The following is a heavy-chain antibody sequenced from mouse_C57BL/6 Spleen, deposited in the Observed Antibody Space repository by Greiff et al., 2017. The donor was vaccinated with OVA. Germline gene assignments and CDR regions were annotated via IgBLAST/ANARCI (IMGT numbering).Heavy chain of an antibody. V-gene: IGHV1-81*01. CDR3: ARPPGIAMDY. CDR1: GYTFTSYG. Sequence: VKLQQSGAELARPGASVKLSCKASGYTFTSYGISWVKQRTGQGLEWIGEIYPRSGNTYYNEKFKGKATLTADKSSSTAYMELRSLTSEDSAVYFCARPPGIAMDYWGQGTSVTVSS. J-gene: IGHJ4*01. D-gene: IGHD1-1*01. CDR2: IYPRSGNT.